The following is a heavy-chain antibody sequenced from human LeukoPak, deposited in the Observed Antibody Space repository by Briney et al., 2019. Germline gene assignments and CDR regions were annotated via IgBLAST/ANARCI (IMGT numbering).Heavy chain of an antibody. CDR3: ARGVSLGVTHNYYGMDV. CDR2: ISYDGSNK. D-gene: IGHD3-10*01. Sequence: PGGSLRLSCAASGFTFSSYGMHWVRQAPGKGLEWVAVISYDGSNKYYADSVKGRFTISRDISKNTLYLQMNSLRAEDTAVYYCARGVSLGVTHNYYGMDVWGQGTTVTVSS. CDR1: GFTFSSYG. V-gene: IGHV3-30*12. J-gene: IGHJ6*02.